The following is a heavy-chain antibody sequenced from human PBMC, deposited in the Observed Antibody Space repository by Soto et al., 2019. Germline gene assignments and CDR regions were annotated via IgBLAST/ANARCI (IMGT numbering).Heavy chain of an antibody. CDR1: GFTFSSYS. Sequence: GGSLRLSCAASGFTFSSYSMNRVRQAPGKGLEWVSYISSSSSTIYYADSVKGRFTISRDNAKNSLYLQMNSLRAEDTAVYYCARDPKGAMGVWGQGTTVTVSS. CDR2: ISSSSSTI. V-gene: IGHV3-48*01. CDR3: ARDPKGAMGV. J-gene: IGHJ6*02.